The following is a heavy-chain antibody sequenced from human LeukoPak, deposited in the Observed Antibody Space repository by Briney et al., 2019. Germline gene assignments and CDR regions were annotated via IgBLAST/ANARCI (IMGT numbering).Heavy chain of an antibody. CDR2: IWSDGTNE. D-gene: IGHD3-22*01. J-gene: IGHJ4*02. Sequence: GGSLRLSCAASGFTFSHFGMHWVRQAPGKGLEWVAVIWSDGTNEYYADSVKGRFSISRDNAKNSLYLQMNSLRAEDTAVYYCASLIPYYYDSSTYSPGDYWGQGTLVTVSS. CDR1: GFTFSHFG. V-gene: IGHV3-33*01. CDR3: ASLIPYYYDSSTYSPGDY.